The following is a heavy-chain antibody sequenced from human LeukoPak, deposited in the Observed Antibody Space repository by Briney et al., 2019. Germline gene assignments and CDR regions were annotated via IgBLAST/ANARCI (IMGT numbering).Heavy chain of an antibody. CDR3: ARDEGSYYGSGSYIHYYYGMDV. CDR2: TYYRSKWYN. D-gene: IGHD3-10*01. V-gene: IGHV6-1*01. Sequence: SQTLSLTCAISGDSVSSNSAAWNWIRQSPSRGLEWLGRTYYRSKWYNDYAVSVKNRITINPDTSKNQFSLQLNSVTPEDTAVYYCARDEGSYYGSGSYIHYYYGMDVWGKGTTVTVSS. CDR1: GDSVSSNSAA. J-gene: IGHJ6*04.